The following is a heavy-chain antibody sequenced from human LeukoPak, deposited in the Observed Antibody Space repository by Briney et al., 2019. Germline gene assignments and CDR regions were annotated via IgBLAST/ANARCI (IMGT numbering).Heavy chain of an antibody. CDR2: ISSGGSTT. V-gene: IGHV3-11*01. Sequence: PGGSLRLSCAASGFTFNDHYMSWVRQAPGKGLECLSYISSGGSTTYYTDSVKGRFTISRDNGKNALYLQMNSLRGDDTAVYYCAREIAADRGFDSWGQGTLVTVSS. J-gene: IGHJ4*02. CDR3: AREIAADRGFDS. CDR1: GFTFNDHY. D-gene: IGHD6-6*01.